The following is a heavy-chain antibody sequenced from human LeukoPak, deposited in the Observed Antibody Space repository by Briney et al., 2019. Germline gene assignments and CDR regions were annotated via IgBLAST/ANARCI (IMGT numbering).Heavy chain of an antibody. V-gene: IGHV3-48*03. Sequence: GGSLRLPCAGSGFTFRNYEMSWVRQAPGKGLEWVSHISRDGSTVYYRDSVKGRFTISRDNVKNSLYLQMNSLRVEDTGVYYCARDLGDWYTSGFDDWGQGSLVIVSS. CDR2: ISRDGSTV. CDR3: ARDLGDWYTSGFDD. CDR1: GFTFRNYE. J-gene: IGHJ4*02. D-gene: IGHD3-16*01.